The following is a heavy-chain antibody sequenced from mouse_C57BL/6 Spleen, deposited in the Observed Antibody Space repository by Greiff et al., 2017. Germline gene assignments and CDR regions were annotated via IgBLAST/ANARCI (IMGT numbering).Heavy chain of an antibody. CDR1: GYTFTSYG. Sequence: VQLQQSGAELARPGASVKLSCKASGYTFTSYGISWVTQRTGQGLEWIGEIYPRSGNTYYNEKFQGKATLTADKSSSTAYMELRSLTSEDSAVYFCARTEVTTVVADYWGQGTTLTVST. V-gene: IGHV1-81*01. CDR3: ARTEVTTVVADY. CDR2: IYPRSGNT. D-gene: IGHD1-1*01. J-gene: IGHJ2*01.